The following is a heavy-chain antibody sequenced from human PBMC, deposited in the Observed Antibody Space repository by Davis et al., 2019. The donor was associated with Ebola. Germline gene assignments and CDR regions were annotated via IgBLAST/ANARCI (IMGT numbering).Heavy chain of an antibody. CDR2: IIPIFGTA. CDR3: ARRGEGDIVATIGGYYYGMDV. Sequence: SVKVSCKASGGTFSSYAISWVRQAPGQGLEWMGGIIPIFGTANYAQKFQGRVTITADESTSTAYMELSSLRSEDTAVYYCARRGEGDIVATIGGYYYGMDVWGQGTTVTVSS. V-gene: IGHV1-69*13. J-gene: IGHJ6*02. CDR1: GGTFSSYA. D-gene: IGHD5-12*01.